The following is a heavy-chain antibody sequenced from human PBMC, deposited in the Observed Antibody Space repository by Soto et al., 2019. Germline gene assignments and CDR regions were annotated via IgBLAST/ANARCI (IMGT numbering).Heavy chain of an antibody. D-gene: IGHD3-22*01. J-gene: IGHJ4*02. CDR3: ASAYESSGYLYY. Sequence: EVQLVETGGGLIQPGGSLRLSCAASGFTVSSNYMSWVRQAPGKGLEWVSVIYSGGSTYYADSAKGRFTVSRDNSKNTVYLQMNSLRAEDTAVYYCASAYESSGYLYYWCQGTLVTVSS. CDR1: GFTVSSNY. CDR2: IYSGGST. V-gene: IGHV3-53*02.